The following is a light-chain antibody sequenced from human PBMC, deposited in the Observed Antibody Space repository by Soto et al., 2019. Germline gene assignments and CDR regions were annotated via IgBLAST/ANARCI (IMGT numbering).Light chain of an antibody. V-gene: IGKV4-1*01. Sequence: DIVMTQSPDSLAVSLGERATINCKSSQSVLYSPSNKNYLAWYQQKPGQPPKLLIYLASTRESGVPDRFSGSGSGTDFTLTISALQAEDEAVYYCQQCFSPPLTFGGGTKVEIK. CDR1: QSVLYSPSNKNY. J-gene: IGKJ4*01. CDR3: QQCFSPPLT. CDR2: LAS.